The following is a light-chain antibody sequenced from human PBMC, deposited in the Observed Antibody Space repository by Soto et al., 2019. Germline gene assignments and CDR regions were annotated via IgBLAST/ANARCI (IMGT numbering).Light chain of an antibody. J-gene: IGKJ3*01. CDR3: QQYDNWPFT. Sequence: EIVMTQSPATLSVSPGEGATLSCRASQSVSSKLAWYQQKPGQAPRLLIYGASTRATGIPARFSGSESGTEFALTISSLQSEDFTVYYCQQYDNWPFTFGPGNKVDIK. V-gene: IGKV3-15*01. CDR2: GAS. CDR1: QSVSSK.